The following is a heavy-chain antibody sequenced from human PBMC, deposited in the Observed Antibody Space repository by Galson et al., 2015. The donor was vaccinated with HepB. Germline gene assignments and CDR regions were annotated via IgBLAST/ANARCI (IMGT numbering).Heavy chain of an antibody. V-gene: IGHV3-23*01. D-gene: IGHD1-26*01. CDR2: ISGSGGST. CDR3: AKGGSYYPHYFQH. CDR1: GFTFSSYA. J-gene: IGHJ1*01. Sequence: SLRLSCAASGFTFSSYAMSWVRQAPGKGLEWVSAISGSGGSTYYADSVKGRFTISRDNSKNTLYLQMNSLRAEDTAVYYCAKGGSYYPHYFQHWGQGTLVTVSS.